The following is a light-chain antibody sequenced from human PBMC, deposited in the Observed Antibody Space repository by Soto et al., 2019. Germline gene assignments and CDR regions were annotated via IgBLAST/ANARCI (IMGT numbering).Light chain of an antibody. Sequence: DIQMTQSPASLSASVGDRVTITCRASQSISSYLHWYQQKPGKAPKILINAASSLQSGVPSRFSCSGPGTDFTLTISSLQPEDFATYYCQRSFSTPLTFGGGTKVEIK. CDR1: QSISSY. J-gene: IGKJ4*01. V-gene: IGKV1-39*01. CDR2: AAS. CDR3: QRSFSTPLT.